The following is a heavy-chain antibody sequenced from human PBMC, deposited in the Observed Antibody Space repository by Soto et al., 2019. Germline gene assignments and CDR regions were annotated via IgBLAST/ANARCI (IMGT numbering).Heavy chain of an antibody. D-gene: IGHD3-22*01. Sequence: PGGSLRLSCAAAGFTFSSYVMNWVRQAPGKGLEWVSTTSGSGNKTYYADSLKGRFTISRHNSKNTLYLQMNSLRAADTAVYYCPKSRLSGYTTQYGMDVSGQVSTVT. V-gene: IGHV3-23*01. CDR2: TSGSGNKT. CDR3: PKSRLSGYTTQYGMDV. J-gene: IGHJ6*01. CDR1: GFTFSSYV.